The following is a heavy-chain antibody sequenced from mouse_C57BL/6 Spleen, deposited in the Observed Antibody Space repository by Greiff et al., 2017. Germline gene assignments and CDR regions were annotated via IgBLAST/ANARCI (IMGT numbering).Heavy chain of an antibody. CDR2: IHPNSGST. V-gene: IGHV1-64*01. D-gene: IGHD3-2*02. CDR1: GYTFTSYW. CDR3: AREGILDSSDWGFAY. J-gene: IGHJ3*01. Sequence: QVQLQQPGAELVKPGASVKLSCKASGYTFTSYWMHWVKQRPGQGLEWIGMIHPNSGSTNYNEKFKSKATLTVDKSSSTAYMQLSSLTSEDSAVYYCAREGILDSSDWGFAYWGQGTLVTVSA.